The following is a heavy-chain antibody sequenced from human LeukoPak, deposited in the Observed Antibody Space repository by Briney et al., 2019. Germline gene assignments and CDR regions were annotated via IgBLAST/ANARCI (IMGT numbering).Heavy chain of an antibody. D-gene: IGHD2-21*02. J-gene: IGHJ3*01. CDR1: GYSPSDYN. Sequence: GASVKVSCKASGYSPSDYNINWVRQATGQGLEWMGSMNPKSGDPVYAQKFQGRVTMTRDTSTNTVDMELSSLRSEDTAVYYCATGLTPNTFDVWGQGTMVTVSS. CDR3: ATGLTPNTFDV. CDR2: MNPKSGDP. V-gene: IGHV1-8*02.